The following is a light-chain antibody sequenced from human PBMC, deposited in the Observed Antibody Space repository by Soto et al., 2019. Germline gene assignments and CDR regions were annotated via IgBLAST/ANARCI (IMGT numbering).Light chain of an antibody. CDR2: DVT. CDR1: ISDVAGYNY. J-gene: IGLJ2*01. CDR3: SSYAGNNNLV. V-gene: IGLV2-11*01. Sequence: QSAPTQPRSVSGSPGQSVSISCTGTISDVAGYNYVSWYQHHPGKAPKLLISDVTKRPSWVPDRFSGSKSGNTASLTISELQAEDEADYYCSSYAGNNNLVFGGGTKVTVL.